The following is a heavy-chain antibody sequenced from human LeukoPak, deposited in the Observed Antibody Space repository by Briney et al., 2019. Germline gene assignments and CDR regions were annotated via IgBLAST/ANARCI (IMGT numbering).Heavy chain of an antibody. Sequence: SETLSLTCTVSGGSISSYYWSWIRQPPGKGLGWIGYIYYSGSTNYNPSLKSRVTISVDTSKNQFSLKLSSVTAADTAVYYCAREPYCSGGSCYGWDAFDIWGQGTMVTVSS. CDR3: AREPYCSGGSCYGWDAFDI. CDR1: GGSISSYY. D-gene: IGHD2-15*01. CDR2: IYYSGST. J-gene: IGHJ3*02. V-gene: IGHV4-59*12.